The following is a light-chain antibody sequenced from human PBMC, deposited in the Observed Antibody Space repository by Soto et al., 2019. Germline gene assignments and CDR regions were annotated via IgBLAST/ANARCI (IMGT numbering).Light chain of an antibody. CDR3: QQYRRSVYT. V-gene: IGKV3-20*01. CDR2: GAS. Sequence: ELVLTQSPGTLSLSPGERATLSCRASQSVSISYLAWYQQKPGQAPRLLIYGASSRATGIPDRFSGSGSGTDFSLTISRLEPEDSAVYYCQQYRRSVYTFGQGIKLEVK. CDR1: QSVSISY. J-gene: IGKJ2*01.